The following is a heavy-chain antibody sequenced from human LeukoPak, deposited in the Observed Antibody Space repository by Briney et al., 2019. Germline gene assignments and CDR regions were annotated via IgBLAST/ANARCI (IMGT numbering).Heavy chain of an antibody. CDR1: GFTFSNYA. CDR2: ILGSGGST. J-gene: IGHJ4*02. Sequence: GASLILSCAASGFTFSNYAMSRVRQAPGKGLEWVSAILGSGGSTYYADSVKGRFTVSRDNSKSTLYLQMNSLRAEDTALYYCAKWGDYDVLTGSYVPYYWGQGTLVTVSS. D-gene: IGHD3-9*01. V-gene: IGHV3-23*01. CDR3: AKWGDYDVLTGSYVPYY.